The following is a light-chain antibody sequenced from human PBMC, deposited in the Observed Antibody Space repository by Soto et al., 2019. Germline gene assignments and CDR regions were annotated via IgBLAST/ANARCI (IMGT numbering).Light chain of an antibody. Sequence: DIQMTQSPSSLSASVGDRLTITCRASQSISSYLNWYQQKPGKAPKLLIYAASTLQSGVPSRFSGSGSGTDFTLTVSSLQPEDCATYYCQQSYSTPRTFGQGTKVEIK. CDR1: QSISSY. CDR3: QQSYSTPRT. CDR2: AAS. V-gene: IGKV1-39*01. J-gene: IGKJ1*01.